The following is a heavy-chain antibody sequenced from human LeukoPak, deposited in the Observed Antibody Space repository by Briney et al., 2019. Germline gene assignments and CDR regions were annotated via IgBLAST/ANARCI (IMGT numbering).Heavy chain of an antibody. V-gene: IGHV3-11*01. Sequence: GGSLRLSCAASGFTFSDYYMSWIRQAPGKGLEWVSYISSSGSTIYYADSVKGRFTISRDNAKNSLYLQMNSLRAEDTAVYYCARRGYGQQLAYNNWFDPWAREPWSPSPQ. CDR2: ISSSGSTI. D-gene: IGHD6-13*01. CDR1: GFTFSDYY. CDR3: ARRGYGQQLAYNNWFDP. J-gene: IGHJ5*02.